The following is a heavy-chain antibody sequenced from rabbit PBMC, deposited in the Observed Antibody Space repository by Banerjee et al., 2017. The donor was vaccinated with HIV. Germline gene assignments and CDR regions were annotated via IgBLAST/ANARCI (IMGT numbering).Heavy chain of an antibody. D-gene: IGHD4-1*01. J-gene: IGHJ4*01. CDR1: GFSFSTYYY. Sequence: QEQLEESGGDLVKPEGSLTLTCTASGFSFSTYYYMCWVRQAPGKGLEWIACIAAGSSGSTDYANWVKGRFTISKTSSTTVTLEMTSLTAADTATYFCARDLAGVIGWNFNLWGPGTLVTVS. V-gene: IGHV1S45*01. CDR3: ARDLAGVIGWNFNL. CDR2: IAAGSSGST.